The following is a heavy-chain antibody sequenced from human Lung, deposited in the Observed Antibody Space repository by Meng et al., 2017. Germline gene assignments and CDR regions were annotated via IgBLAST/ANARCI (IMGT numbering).Heavy chain of an antibody. CDR2: IKSNSDGGTT. CDR1: GFSFTDAW. Sequence: VQWGGVGVGLVKPGGSLILSCVASGFSFTDAWMSWVRQAAGKGLEWVGRIKSNSDGGTTDYAAPVKDRLTISRDDSKNTLYLQMNSLITEDTAVYFCATGAAAADHWGQGTLVTVSS. J-gene: IGHJ4*02. CDR3: ATGAAAADH. V-gene: IGHV3-15*01. D-gene: IGHD6-13*01.